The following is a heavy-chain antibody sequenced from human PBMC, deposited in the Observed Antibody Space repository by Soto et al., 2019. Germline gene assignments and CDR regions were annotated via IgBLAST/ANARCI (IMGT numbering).Heavy chain of an antibody. V-gene: IGHV1-8*01. J-gene: IGHJ5*02. CDR3: GSGGWGITSNRFET. D-gene: IGHD3-16*01. CDR1: GYTFTSYD. CDR2: MKPNSGKT. Sequence: ASVKVSCKGSGYTFTSYDINWVGQATGQGLEWMGWMKPNSGKTGYAQKFQGRVTRTRNCGMSRAYMELSGLRSEATAVYYCGSGGWGITSNRFETRGKGTLGT.